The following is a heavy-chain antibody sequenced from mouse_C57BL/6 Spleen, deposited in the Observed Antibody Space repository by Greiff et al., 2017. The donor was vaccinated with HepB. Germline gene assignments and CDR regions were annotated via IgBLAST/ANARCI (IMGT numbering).Heavy chain of an antibody. J-gene: IGHJ1*03. CDR1: GYTFTDYN. D-gene: IGHD2-3*01. Sequence: EVQLQQSGPELVKPGASVKIPCKASGYTFTDYNMDWVKQSHGKSLEWIGDINPNNGGTIYNQKFKGKATLTVDKSSSTAYMELRSLTSEDTAVYYCAREPADGYLPYFDVWGTGTTVTVSS. CDR2: INPNNGGT. CDR3: AREPADGYLPYFDV. V-gene: IGHV1-18*01.